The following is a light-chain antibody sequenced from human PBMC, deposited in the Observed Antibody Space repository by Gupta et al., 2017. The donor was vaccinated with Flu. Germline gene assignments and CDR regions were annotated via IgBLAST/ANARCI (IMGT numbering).Light chain of an antibody. CDR3: SADAGDNNLL. CDR1: RSDVGTSNY. Sequence: QSALTQPPSASGSPGQSVTISCTGTRSDVGTSNYVSWYQQYPGKAPKFMIYEVSKRPSGVPDRFSGSKSGNTASLTVSGLQAEDEADYYCSADAGDNNLLFGGGTKLTVL. CDR2: EVS. V-gene: IGLV2-8*01. J-gene: IGLJ2*01.